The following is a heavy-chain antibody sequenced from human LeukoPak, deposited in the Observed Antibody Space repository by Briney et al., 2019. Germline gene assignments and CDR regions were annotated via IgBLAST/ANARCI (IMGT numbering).Heavy chain of an antibody. CDR3: ARGDYDILTGYLGFDY. D-gene: IGHD3-9*01. CDR1: GGSISSYY. J-gene: IGHJ4*02. Sequence: SETLSLTCTVTGGSISSYYWSGIRQPAGKGLEWIGRIYTSGSTNYNPSLKSRVTMSVDTSKNQFSLKLSSVTAADTAVYYCARGDYDILTGYLGFDYWGQGTLVTVSS. V-gene: IGHV4-4*07. CDR2: IYTSGST.